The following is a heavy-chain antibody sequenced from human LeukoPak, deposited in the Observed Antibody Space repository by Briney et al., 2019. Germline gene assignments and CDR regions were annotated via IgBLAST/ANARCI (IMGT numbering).Heavy chain of an antibody. CDR1: GFTFSSYA. V-gene: IGHV3-23*01. Sequence: GGSLRLSXAASGFTFSSYAMSWVRQAPGQGLECVSTISGSGGSTYYADSVKVRFTISRDNAKNTLYLQMNSLRAEDTAVYYCAKDDYGDYVPYFDYWGQGTLVTVSS. CDR2: ISGSGGST. CDR3: AKDDYGDYVPYFDY. J-gene: IGHJ4*02. D-gene: IGHD4-17*01.